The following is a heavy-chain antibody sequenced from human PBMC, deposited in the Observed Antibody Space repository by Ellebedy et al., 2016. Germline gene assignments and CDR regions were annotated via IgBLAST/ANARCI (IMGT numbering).Heavy chain of an antibody. Sequence: GESLKISCAASGFTFSSYGMHWVRQAPGKGLEWVAVIWYDGSNKYYADSVKGRFTISRDNSKNTLYLQMNSLRAEDTAVYYCARGPLDIVVVPAAMNYYGMDVWGQGTTVTVSS. CDR2: IWYDGSNK. CDR1: GFTFSSYG. D-gene: IGHD2-2*03. CDR3: ARGPLDIVVVPAAMNYYGMDV. V-gene: IGHV3-33*01. J-gene: IGHJ6*02.